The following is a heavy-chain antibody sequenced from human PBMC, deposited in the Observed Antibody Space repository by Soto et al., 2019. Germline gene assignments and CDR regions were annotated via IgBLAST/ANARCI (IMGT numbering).Heavy chain of an antibody. D-gene: IGHD2-15*01. CDR3: ARGRCSGGSCYYPPHP. Sequence: QVQLVQSGAEVKKPGASVKVSCKASGYTFTSYDINWVRQATGQGLEWMGWMNPNSGNTGYAQKFQGRVTMTRNTSISTAYMELSSLRSEDPAVYYYARGRCSGGSCYYPPHPWGQGTLVTVSS. CDR2: MNPNSGNT. V-gene: IGHV1-8*01. CDR1: GYTFTSYD. J-gene: IGHJ5*02.